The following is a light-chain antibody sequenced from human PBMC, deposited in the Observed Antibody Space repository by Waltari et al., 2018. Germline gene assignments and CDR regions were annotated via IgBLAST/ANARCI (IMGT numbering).Light chain of an antibody. V-gene: IGKV1-5*03. CDR2: KAS. CDR1: QSISNW. Sequence: DIQMTQSPSTLSPSVGDSFTITCRASQSISNWLAWYQQKPGKAPKLLIYKASTLESGVPSRFSGSGSGTEFTLTISSLQPDDFATYYCQQYNSYSLLTFGGGTKVEIK. CDR3: QQYNSYSLLT. J-gene: IGKJ4*01.